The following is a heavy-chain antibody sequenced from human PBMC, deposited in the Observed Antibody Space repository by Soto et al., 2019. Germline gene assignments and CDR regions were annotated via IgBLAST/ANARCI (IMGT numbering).Heavy chain of an antibody. Sequence: LSCAGSGFAVSSYSMNWVRLVPGKGLEWVSSISSSSSYIYYADSVKGRFTISRDNAKNSLYLQMNSLTAEDTAVYYCARDGSSGWPHYYYYYGMDVWGQGTTVTV. J-gene: IGHJ6*02. V-gene: IGHV3-21*01. D-gene: IGHD6-19*01. CDR2: ISSSSSYI. CDR3: ARDGSSGWPHYYYYYGMDV. CDR1: GFAVSSYS.